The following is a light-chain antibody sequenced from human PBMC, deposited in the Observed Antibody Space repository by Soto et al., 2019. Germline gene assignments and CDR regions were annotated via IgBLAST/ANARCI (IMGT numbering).Light chain of an antibody. V-gene: IGKV3-20*01. CDR3: QQYGSPPWT. CDR1: QSVSSSY. Sequence: EIVLTQSPGTLSLSPGERATLSCRASQSVSSSYLAWYQQKPGQAPRLLIYGASSRATGSPDRFSGSGSGTDFTLTISRLEPDEFAVYYCQQYGSPPWTFGQGTKLEIK. J-gene: IGKJ2*01. CDR2: GAS.